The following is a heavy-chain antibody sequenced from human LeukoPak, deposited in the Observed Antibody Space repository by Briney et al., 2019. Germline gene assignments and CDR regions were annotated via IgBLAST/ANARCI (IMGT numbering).Heavy chain of an antibody. CDR1: GFTFSSYA. J-gene: IGHJ3*02. D-gene: IGHD3-22*01. CDR2: ISYDGSNK. Sequence: GGSLRLSCAASGFTFSSYAMHWVRQAPGKGLEWVAVISYDGSNKYYADSVKGRFTISRDNSKNTLYLQMNSLRAEDTAVYYCAKDFIRYYYDSSGDDAFDIWGQGTMVTVSS. CDR3: AKDFIRYYYDSSGDDAFDI. V-gene: IGHV3-30*04.